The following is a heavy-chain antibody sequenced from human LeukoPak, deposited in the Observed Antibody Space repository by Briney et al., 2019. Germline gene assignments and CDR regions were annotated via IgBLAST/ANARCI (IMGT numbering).Heavy chain of an antibody. D-gene: IGHD6-6*01. CDR2: IKDDGSET. CDR1: RFTFSNYW. V-gene: IGHV3-7*03. Sequence: PGGSLRLSCAASRFTFSNYWMAWVRQAPGKGLEWVANIKDDGSETYYVASVKGRFTISRDNAKNSLYLQINSLRAEDTAVYYCARSSYSSSSSVWGQGTMVTVSS. CDR3: ARSSYSSSSSV. J-gene: IGHJ3*01.